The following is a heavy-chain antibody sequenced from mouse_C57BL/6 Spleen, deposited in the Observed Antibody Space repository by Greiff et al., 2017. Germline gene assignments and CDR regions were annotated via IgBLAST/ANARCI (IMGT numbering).Heavy chain of an antibody. D-gene: IGHD2-4*01. V-gene: IGHV2-6-1*01. CDR2: IWSDGST. CDR1: GFSLTSYG. CDR3: ARHGGYDYDGAWFAY. Sequence: VKLMESGPGLVAPSQCLSITCTVSGFSLTSYGVHWVRQPPGKGLEWLVVIWSDGSTTYYSAPNSRPSISKDNSKIQVFLKMNSRQTDDTAMYYCARHGGYDYDGAWFAYWGQGTLVTVSA. J-gene: IGHJ3*01.